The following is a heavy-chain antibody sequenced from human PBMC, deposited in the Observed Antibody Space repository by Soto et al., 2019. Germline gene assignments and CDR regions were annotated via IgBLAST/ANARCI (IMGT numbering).Heavy chain of an antibody. CDR1: GFTFSSYG. CDR2: ISYDGSNK. J-gene: IGHJ4*02. Sequence: QVQLVESGGGVVQPGRSLRLSCAASGFTFSSYGMHWVRQAPGKGLEWVAVISYDGSNKFYADSVKGRFTIYRDNSKNTLYLQMNSLRAEDTAVYYCAKDLDFPYYFGYWGQGTLVTVSS. V-gene: IGHV3-30*18. D-gene: IGHD3-3*01. CDR3: AKDLDFPYYFGY.